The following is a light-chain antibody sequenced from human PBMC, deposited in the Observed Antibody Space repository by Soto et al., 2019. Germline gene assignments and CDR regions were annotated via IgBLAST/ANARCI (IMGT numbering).Light chain of an antibody. CDR2: AAS. J-gene: IGKJ4*01. CDR3: QRYNSAPLA. CDR1: HGISNY. Sequence: DIQMTQSPSSLSASVGDRVTITCRASHGISNYLAWYQQKPGNVPELLIEAASTLQSGVPSRFSGSGSGTDFTLTISSLQPEDVASYYCQRYNSAPLAFGGGTKVEIK. V-gene: IGKV1-27*01.